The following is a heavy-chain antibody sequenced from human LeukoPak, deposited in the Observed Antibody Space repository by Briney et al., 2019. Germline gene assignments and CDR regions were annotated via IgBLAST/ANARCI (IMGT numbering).Heavy chain of an antibody. CDR1: GYTFTSYT. CDR3: ARGYEAVAGDFDY. CDR2: INAGNGNT. V-gene: IGHV1-3*01. Sequence: GASVKVSCKASGYTFTSYTIHWVRQAPGQRLEWMGWINAGNGNTKYSQKFQGRVTITRDTSASTAYMELSSLRSEDTAVYYCARGYEAVAGDFDYWGQGTLVTVSS. J-gene: IGHJ4*02. D-gene: IGHD6-19*01.